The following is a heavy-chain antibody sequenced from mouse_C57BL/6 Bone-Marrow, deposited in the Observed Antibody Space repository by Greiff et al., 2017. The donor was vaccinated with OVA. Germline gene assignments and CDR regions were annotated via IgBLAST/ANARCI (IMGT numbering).Heavy chain of an antibody. J-gene: IGHJ2*01. CDR1: GYSITSGYY. D-gene: IGHD3-2*02. CDR2: ISYDGSN. V-gene: IGHV3-6*01. Sequence: DVKLQESGPGLVKPSHSLSLTCSVPGYSITSGYYWNWIRQFPGNKLEWMGYISYDGSNNYNPSLKNRISITRDTSKNQFFLKLNSVTTEDTATYYCARGGQLRPLFDYWGQGTTLTVSS. CDR3: ARGGQLRPLFDY.